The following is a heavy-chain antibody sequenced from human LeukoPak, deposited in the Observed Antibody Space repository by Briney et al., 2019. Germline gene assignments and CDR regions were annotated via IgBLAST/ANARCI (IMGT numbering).Heavy chain of an antibody. Sequence: ASVKVSCKASGYTFISYGISWVRQAPGQRPEWMGWISTYNDNANYARKFQGRVAMTINTTTNTAYMELRSLGSDDTAVYYCARDSTYYDFWSGPPENAFDIWGQGTMVTVSS. J-gene: IGHJ3*02. D-gene: IGHD3-3*01. CDR2: ISTYNDNA. CDR1: GYTFISYG. V-gene: IGHV1-18*01. CDR3: ARDSTYYDFWSGPPENAFDI.